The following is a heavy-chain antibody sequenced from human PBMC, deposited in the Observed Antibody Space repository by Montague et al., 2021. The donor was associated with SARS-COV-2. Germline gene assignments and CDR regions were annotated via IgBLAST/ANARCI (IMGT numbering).Heavy chain of an antibody. CDR2: ICYTGRR. J-gene: IGHJ5*01. D-gene: IGHD5-24*01. Sequence: SETLSLTCNVSGDSVSRGSSYWSWIRQPPGKGLEWIGYICYTGRRKYXPSLESRLTISVDTSKNQFSLKLRSVTAADTAVYYCARHARGEGYTSWFDSWGQGTLVTVSS. V-gene: IGHV4-61*01. CDR3: ARHARGEGYTSWFDS. CDR1: GDSVSRGSSY.